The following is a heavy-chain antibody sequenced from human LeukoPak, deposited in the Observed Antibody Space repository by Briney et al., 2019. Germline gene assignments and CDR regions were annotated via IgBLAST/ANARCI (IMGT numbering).Heavy chain of an antibody. V-gene: IGHV3-30*04. CDR1: GFPFSNYA. CDR2: ISFDGAKI. CDR3: ARDPAKGAATYFDY. Sequence: PGRSLRLSCTASGFPFSNYAMTWVGQTPGKGLEWVALISFDGAKIYYADSVKGRFTISRDNSKNTLFLQMNSLTVEDTAVYYCARDPAKGAATYFDYWGQGTLVTVSS. D-gene: IGHD2-15*01. J-gene: IGHJ4*02.